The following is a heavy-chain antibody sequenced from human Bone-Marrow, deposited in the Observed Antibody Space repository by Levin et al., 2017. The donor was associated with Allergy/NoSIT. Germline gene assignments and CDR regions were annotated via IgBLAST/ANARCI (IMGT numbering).Heavy chain of an antibody. CDR2: ISYSGIT. J-gene: IGHJ1*01. CDR3: ARITGTTSE. V-gene: IGHV4-59*01. D-gene: IGHD1-1*01. CDR1: GRSINSYY. Sequence: SQTLSLTCTVSGRSINSYYWSWIRQPPGKGLEWIGYISYSGITDYNPSLKSRATISLDTFRNQFSLRLSSVTAADTAVYYCARITGTTSEWGQGTLVTVSS.